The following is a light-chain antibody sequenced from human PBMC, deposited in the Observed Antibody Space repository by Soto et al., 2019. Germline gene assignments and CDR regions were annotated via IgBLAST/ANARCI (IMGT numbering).Light chain of an antibody. CDR2: GNS. V-gene: IGLV1-40*01. CDR3: QSYDSSLTGRV. Sequence: QSVLTQPPSVSGAPGQRVTISCTGSSSNIGAGYDVHWYQQLPGTAPKLLIYGNSNRPSGVPDRFSGSKSGTSASLAITGLQAEDEADYYCQSYDSSLTGRVFGTGTKVTFL. CDR1: SSNIGAGYD. J-gene: IGLJ1*01.